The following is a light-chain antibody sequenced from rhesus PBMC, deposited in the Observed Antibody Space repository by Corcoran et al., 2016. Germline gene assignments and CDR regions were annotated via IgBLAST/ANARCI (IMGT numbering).Light chain of an antibody. Sequence: DIQMTHSPSSLSASGGDRVTITCRASQELSTHLAWYLQNPGKAPKTLSYYASKLESGVPSRFSGSGSGKEFTLTISSLQTEDFANYLCQQYNSDPFSFSPGTKLDIK. CDR1: QELSTH. J-gene: IGKJ3*01. CDR2: YAS. V-gene: IGKV1-37*01. CDR3: QQYNSDPFS.